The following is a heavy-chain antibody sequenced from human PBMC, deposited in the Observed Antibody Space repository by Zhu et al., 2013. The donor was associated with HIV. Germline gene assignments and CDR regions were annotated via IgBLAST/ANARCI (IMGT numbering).Heavy chain of an antibody. Sequence: EVQLVESGGGLVQPGGSLRLSCAASGFTFSSYSMNWVRQAPGKGLEWVSYISSSSSTIYYADSVKGRFTISRDNAKNSLYLQMNSLRAEDTAVYYCARGPSSGYIIGRLYYFDYWGQGTLVTVSS. CDR1: GFTFSSYS. CDR2: ISSSSSTI. CDR3: ARGPSSGYIIGRLYYFDY. V-gene: IGHV3-48*04. J-gene: IGHJ4*02. D-gene: IGHD3-22*01.